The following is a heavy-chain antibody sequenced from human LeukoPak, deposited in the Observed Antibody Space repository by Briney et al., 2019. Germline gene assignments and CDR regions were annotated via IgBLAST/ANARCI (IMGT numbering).Heavy chain of an antibody. CDR2: IYYSGST. J-gene: IGHJ4*02. D-gene: IGHD3-22*01. Sequence: SETLSLTCTVSGGSISSSSYYWGWIRQPPGKGLEWIGSIYYSGSTYYNPSLKSRVTISVDTSKNQFSLKLSSVTAADTAVYYCARDRYYYDSSARYFDYWGQGTLVTVSS. CDR3: ARDRYYYDSSARYFDY. V-gene: IGHV4-39*07. CDR1: GGSISSSSYY.